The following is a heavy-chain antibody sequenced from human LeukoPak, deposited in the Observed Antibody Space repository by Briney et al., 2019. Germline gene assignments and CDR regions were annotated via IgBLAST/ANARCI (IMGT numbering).Heavy chain of an antibody. V-gene: IGHV3-11*04. CDR3: ARAAAGRDGYYYYYYYMDV. CDR1: GFTFSDYY. D-gene: IGHD6-13*01. Sequence: PGGSLRLSCAASGFTFSDYYMSWIRQAPGKGLEWVPYISSSGSTIYYADSVKGRFTISRDNAKNSLYLQMNSLRAEDTAVYYCARAAAGRDGYYYYYYYMDVWGKGTTVTVSS. CDR2: ISSSGSTI. J-gene: IGHJ6*03.